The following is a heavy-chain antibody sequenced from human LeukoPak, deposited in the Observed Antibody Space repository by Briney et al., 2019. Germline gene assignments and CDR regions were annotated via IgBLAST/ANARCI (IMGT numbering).Heavy chain of an antibody. J-gene: IGHJ4*02. D-gene: IGHD3-10*01. CDR2: FKTKTDGGTT. Sequence: GGSLRLSCAASGFSFNNAWMSWVPQAPGKGLEWVGRFKTKTDGGTTDYAAPVKGRFTISRDDSKNTLYLQMNSLKTEDTAVYYCTTGISGVTMVRGIIIAFDYWGQGTLVTVSS. V-gene: IGHV3-15*01. CDR1: GFSFNNAW. CDR3: TTGISGVTMVRGIIIAFDY.